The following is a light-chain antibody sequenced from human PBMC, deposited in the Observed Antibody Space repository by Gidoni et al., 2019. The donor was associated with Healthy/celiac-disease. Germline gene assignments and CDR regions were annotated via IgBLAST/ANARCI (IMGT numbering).Light chain of an antibody. Sequence: DIVMTQSLDTLAVSLGERATINCKSSQSVLSSSNNKYYLNWYQQKAVQPPKLLFYCASTRESWVPGRFGGGGSGTDFTLTISSLQAEDVAVYYCQSRLTFGGGTKVEIK. V-gene: IGKV4-1*01. CDR3: QSRLT. J-gene: IGKJ4*01. CDR2: CAS. CDR1: QSVLSSSNNKYY.